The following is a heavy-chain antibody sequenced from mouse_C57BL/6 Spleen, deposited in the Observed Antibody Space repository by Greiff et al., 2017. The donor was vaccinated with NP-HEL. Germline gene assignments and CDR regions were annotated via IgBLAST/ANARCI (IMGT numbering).Heavy chain of an antibody. D-gene: IGHD4-1*01. Sequence: QVTLKESGAELVRPGASVKLSCKASGYTFTDYYINWVKQRPGQGLEWIARIYPGSGNTYYNEKFKGKATLTAEKSSSTAYMQLSSLTSEDSAVYFCAKANWDLSFLYFDYWGQGTTLTVSS. CDR3: AKANWDLSFLYFDY. J-gene: IGHJ2*01. CDR2: IYPGSGNT. V-gene: IGHV1-76*01. CDR1: GYTFTDYY.